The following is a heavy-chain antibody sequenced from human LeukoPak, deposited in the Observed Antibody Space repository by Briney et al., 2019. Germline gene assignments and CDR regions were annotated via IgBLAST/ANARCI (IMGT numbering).Heavy chain of an antibody. CDR2: ISWNSGSI. D-gene: IGHD5-18*01. CDR1: GFTFDDYA. V-gene: IGHV3-9*01. CDR3: ARDAGYGYDRFDY. Sequence: GGSLRLSCAASGFTFDDYAMHWVRQAPGKGLEWVSGISWNSGSIGYADSVKGRFTISRDDAKNSLYLQMNSLRAEDTAVYYCARDAGYGYDRFDYWGQGTQVTVSS. J-gene: IGHJ4*02.